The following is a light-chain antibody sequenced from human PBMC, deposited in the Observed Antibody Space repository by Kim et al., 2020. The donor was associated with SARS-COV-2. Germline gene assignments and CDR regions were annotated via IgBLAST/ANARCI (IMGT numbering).Light chain of an antibody. CDR2: GAS. CDR1: QSLTSN. V-gene: IGKV3-15*01. CDR3: QQYNNWPPV. Sequence: VSPGERAALSCRASQSLTSNLAWYQQKPGQAPRLLIYGASTRATGIPARFSASGSGTEFTLSISSLQSEDFAVYYCQQYNNWPPVFGPGTKVDIK. J-gene: IGKJ3*01.